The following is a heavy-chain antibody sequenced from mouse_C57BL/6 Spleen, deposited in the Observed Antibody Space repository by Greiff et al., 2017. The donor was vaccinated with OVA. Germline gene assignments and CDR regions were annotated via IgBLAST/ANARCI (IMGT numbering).Heavy chain of an antibody. J-gene: IGHJ4*01. V-gene: IGHV5-17*01. CDR2: ISSGSSTI. D-gene: IGHD1-1*01. CDR1: GFTFSDYG. Sequence: EVQLVESGGGLVKPGGSLKLSCAASGFTFSDYGMHWVRQAPEKGLEWVAYISSGSSTIYYTETVKGRFTISRDNAKNTLFLQMTSLRSEDTAMYYCARSPITTVVEGAMDYWGQGTSVTVSS. CDR3: ARSPITTVVEGAMDY.